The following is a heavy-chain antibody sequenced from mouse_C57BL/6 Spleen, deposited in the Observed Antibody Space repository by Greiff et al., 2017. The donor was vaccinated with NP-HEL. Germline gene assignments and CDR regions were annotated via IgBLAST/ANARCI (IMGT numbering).Heavy chain of an antibody. J-gene: IGHJ2*01. CDR1: GFTFSSYA. CDR3: AREGVLRSGYFDY. CDR2: ISDGGSYT. V-gene: IGHV5-4*01. Sequence: EVQLVESGGGLVKPGGSLKLSCAASGFTFSSYAMSWVRQTPEKRLEWVATISDGGSYTYYPDNVKGRFTISRDNAKNNLYLQMSHLKSEDTAMYYCAREGVLRSGYFDYWGQGTTLTVSS. D-gene: IGHD1-1*01.